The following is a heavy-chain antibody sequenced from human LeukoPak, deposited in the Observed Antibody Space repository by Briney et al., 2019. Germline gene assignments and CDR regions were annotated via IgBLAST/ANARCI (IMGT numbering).Heavy chain of an antibody. Sequence: GGSLRLSCAASGFTFSSYATSWVRQAPGKGLEWVSAISGSGGSTYYADSVKGRFTISRDNSKNTLYLQMNSLRAEDTAVYYCAKRFKGSSIAAARRPYNWFDPWGQGTLVTVSS. CDR1: GFTFSSYA. J-gene: IGHJ5*02. V-gene: IGHV3-23*01. D-gene: IGHD6-13*01. CDR3: AKRFKGSSIAAARRPYNWFDP. CDR2: ISGSGGST.